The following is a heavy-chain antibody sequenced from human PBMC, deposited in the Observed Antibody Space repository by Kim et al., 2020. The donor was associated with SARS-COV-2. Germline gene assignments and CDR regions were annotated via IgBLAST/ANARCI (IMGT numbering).Heavy chain of an antibody. D-gene: IGHD3-3*01. V-gene: IGHV3-48*02. Sequence: GGSLRLSCAASGFTFSSYSMNWVRQAPGKGLEWVSYFSSSSSTIYYADSVKGRFTISRDNAKNSLYLQMNSLRDEDTAVYYCARDARFLEWLLYFDYWGQGTLVTVSS. CDR2: FSSSSSTI. CDR1: GFTFSSYS. CDR3: ARDARFLEWLLYFDY. J-gene: IGHJ4*02.